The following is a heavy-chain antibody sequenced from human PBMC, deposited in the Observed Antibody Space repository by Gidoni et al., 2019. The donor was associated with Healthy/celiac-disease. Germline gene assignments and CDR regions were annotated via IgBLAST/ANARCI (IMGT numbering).Heavy chain of an antibody. Sequence: QVQLVESGGGVVQPGRSLRLSCAASGFTFRSYAMPWVRQAPGKGLEWVAVISYDGSNKYYADSVKGRFTISRDNSKNTLYLQMNSLRAEDTAVYYCARDLGYCSGGSCYPWGQGTLVTVSS. CDR3: ARDLGYCSGGSCYP. CDR2: ISYDGSNK. CDR1: GFTFRSYA. J-gene: IGHJ5*02. V-gene: IGHV3-30-3*01. D-gene: IGHD2-15*01.